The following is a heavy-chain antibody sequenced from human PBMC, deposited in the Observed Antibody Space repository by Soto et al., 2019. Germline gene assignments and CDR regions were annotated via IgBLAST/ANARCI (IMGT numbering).Heavy chain of an antibody. CDR1: GSTFSDYY. CDR2: ISSSGSTI. D-gene: IGHD6-6*01. Sequence: GGSLRLSCAASGSTFSDYYMSWIRQAPGKGLDWVSYISSSGSTIYYADSVKGRFTISRDNAKNSLYLQMNSLRAEDTAVYYCARSAEYSSSSLDYYYGMDVWGQGTTVTVSS. V-gene: IGHV3-11*01. CDR3: ARSAEYSSSSLDYYYGMDV. J-gene: IGHJ6*02.